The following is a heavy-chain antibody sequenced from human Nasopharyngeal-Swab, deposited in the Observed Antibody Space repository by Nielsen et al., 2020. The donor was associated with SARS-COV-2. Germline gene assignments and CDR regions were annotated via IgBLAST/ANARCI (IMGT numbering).Heavy chain of an antibody. CDR1: GFTFRSYW. CDR2: INSDGSST. Sequence: GESLKISCAASGFTFRSYWMHWVRHAPGKGLVWVSRINSDGSSTSYADSVKGRFTISRDNAKNTLYLQMNSLRAEDTAVYYCARDGRDYYDSSGYYPDYWGQGTLVTVSS. CDR3: ARDGRDYYDSSGYYPDY. V-gene: IGHV3-74*01. D-gene: IGHD3-22*01. J-gene: IGHJ4*02.